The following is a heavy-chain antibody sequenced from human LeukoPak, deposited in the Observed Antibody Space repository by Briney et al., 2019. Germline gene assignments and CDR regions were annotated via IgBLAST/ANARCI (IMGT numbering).Heavy chain of an antibody. CDR1: GYSISSGYY. CDR2: IYHSGST. CDR3: ATYIVGATQA. V-gene: IGHV4-38-2*01. Sequence: SETLSLTCAVSGYSISSGYYWGWIRQPPGQGLEWIGSIYHSGSTYYNPSLKSRVTISVDTSKSQFSLKLSSVTAADTAVYYCATYIVGATQAWGQGTLVTVSS. J-gene: IGHJ5*02. D-gene: IGHD1-26*01.